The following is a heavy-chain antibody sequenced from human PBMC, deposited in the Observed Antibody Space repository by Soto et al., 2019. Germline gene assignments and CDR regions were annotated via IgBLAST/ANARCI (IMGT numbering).Heavy chain of an antibody. D-gene: IGHD3-3*01. CDR1: GYPVTAYY. CDR2: INPATGAA. CDR3: ARGGGVGVAGSAAFDM. J-gene: IGHJ3*02. V-gene: IGHV1-2*02. Sequence: QLHLVQSGAVVKKPGASVTVSCSASGYPVTAYYMHWVRQAPGRGLEWMGGINPATGAAKYTQTFQGRGTMPRDTSTSTVFMELSGLTSEDTAVFYWARGGGVGVAGSAAFDMWGQGTLVTVSS.